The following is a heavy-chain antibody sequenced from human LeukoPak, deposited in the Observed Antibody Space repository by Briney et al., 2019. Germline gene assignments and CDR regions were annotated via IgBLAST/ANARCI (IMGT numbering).Heavy chain of an antibody. V-gene: IGHV3-23*01. Sequence: GGSLRLSCAASGFTFSTYEMNWVRQAPGKGLEWVSAISGSDDGTYYADSVKGRFTISRDNSRNTLYLQMNTLRAEDTAVYFCAKSPVSSCRGSFCYPFDYWGQGNLVTVSS. CDR2: ISGSDDGT. D-gene: IGHD2-15*01. CDR3: AKSPVSSCRGSFCYPFDY. CDR1: GFTFSTYE. J-gene: IGHJ4*02.